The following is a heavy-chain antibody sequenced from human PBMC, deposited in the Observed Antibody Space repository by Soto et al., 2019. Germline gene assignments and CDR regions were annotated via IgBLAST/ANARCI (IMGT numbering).Heavy chain of an antibody. V-gene: IGHV5-51*01. CDR3: AKSEVLEI. Sequence: PGESLKISCTASGNIFSNKWNAWGREKPGKGLEWMGIVYPGAVETRYSPCCQGHVTMLADKSIDAAYLRWSSLKDSDTAIYYCAKSEVLEIWGQGTMVTVSP. CDR2: VYPGAVET. J-gene: IGHJ3*02. CDR1: GNIFSNKW.